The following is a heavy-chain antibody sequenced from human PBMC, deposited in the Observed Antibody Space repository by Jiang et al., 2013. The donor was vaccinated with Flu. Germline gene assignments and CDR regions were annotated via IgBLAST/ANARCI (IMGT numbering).Heavy chain of an antibody. CDR3: AREGKFGELLAFDI. Sequence: SLTCTVSGGSISSYYWSWIRQPPGKGLEWIGYIYYSGSTNYNPSLKSRVTISVDTSKNQFSLKLSSVTAADTAVYYCAREGKFGELLAFDIWGQGTMVTVSS. D-gene: IGHD3-10*01. J-gene: IGHJ3*02. CDR1: GGSISSYY. V-gene: IGHV4-59*01. CDR2: IYYSGST.